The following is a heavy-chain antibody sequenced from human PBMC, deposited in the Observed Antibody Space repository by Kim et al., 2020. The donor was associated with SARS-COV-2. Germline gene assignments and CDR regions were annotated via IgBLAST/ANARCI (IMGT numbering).Heavy chain of an antibody. D-gene: IGHD3-10*01. J-gene: IGHJ4*02. CDR3: AREGVRITMVRGPHYDY. V-gene: IGHV1-2*02. CDR2: INPNSGGT. Sequence: ASVKVSCKASGYTFTGYYMHWVRQAPGQGLEWMGWINPNSGGTNYAQKFQGRVTMTRDTSISTAYMELSRLRSDDTAVYYCAREGVRITMVRGPHYDYWGQGTLVTVSS. CDR1: GYTFTGYY.